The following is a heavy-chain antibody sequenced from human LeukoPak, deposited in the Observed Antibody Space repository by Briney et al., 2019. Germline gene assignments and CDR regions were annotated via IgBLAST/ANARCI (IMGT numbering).Heavy chain of an antibody. Sequence: PSETLSLTCTVSGDSIIGYYLSWIRQPPGKGLEWVWYIHYRGSSNYNPSLQSRVTISVDTSRGHFSLKLSSATAADTAVYYCARGERLGPDFWGQGTLVTVSS. CDR2: IHYRGSS. CDR3: ARGERLGPDF. J-gene: IGHJ4*02. D-gene: IGHD1-1*01. CDR1: GDSIIGYY. V-gene: IGHV4-59*01.